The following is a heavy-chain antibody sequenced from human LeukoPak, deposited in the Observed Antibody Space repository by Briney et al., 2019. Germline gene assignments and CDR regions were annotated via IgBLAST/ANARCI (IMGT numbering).Heavy chain of an antibody. CDR3: ARGDGNERYYYYYYMDV. CDR2: IKQDGSQK. Sequence: GGSLRLSCAASGFTFSSFWMSWVRQAPGKGLEWLANIKQDGSQKYYVDSVKGRFTISRDNAKNSLYLQMNSLRAEDTAVYYCARGDGNERYYYYYYMDVWGKGTTVTVSS. CDR1: GFTFSSFW. J-gene: IGHJ6*03. D-gene: IGHD1-1*01. V-gene: IGHV3-7*01.